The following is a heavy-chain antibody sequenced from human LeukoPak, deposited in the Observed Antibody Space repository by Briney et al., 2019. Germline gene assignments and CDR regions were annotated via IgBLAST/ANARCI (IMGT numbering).Heavy chain of an antibody. J-gene: IGHJ5*01. CDR1: GFTVSSNY. CDR3: AKEGQLRYFDWFNY. D-gene: IGHD3-9*01. V-gene: IGHV3-23*01. Sequence: QAGGSLRLSCAASGFTVSSNYMSWVRQAPGKGLEWVSAISGGGDGTYYADSVKGRFTISRDNSKNTLFLQMNSLRADDTAVYYCAKEGQLRYFDWFNYWGQGTLVTVSS. CDR2: ISGGGDGT.